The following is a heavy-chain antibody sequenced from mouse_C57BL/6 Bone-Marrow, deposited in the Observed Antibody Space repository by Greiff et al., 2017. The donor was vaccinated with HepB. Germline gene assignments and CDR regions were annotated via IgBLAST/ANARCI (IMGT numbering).Heavy chain of an antibody. CDR1: GYTFTSYW. J-gene: IGHJ2*01. Sequence: QVQLQQPGAELVKPGASVKMSCKASGYTFTSYWITWVKQRPGQGLEWIGDIYPGSGSTNYNEKFKSKATLTVDTSSSTAYMQLSSLTSEDSAVYYCASLSTEFTTVVATSFDYWGQGTTLTVSS. V-gene: IGHV1-55*01. CDR2: IYPGSGST. CDR3: ASLSTEFTTVVATSFDY. D-gene: IGHD1-1*01.